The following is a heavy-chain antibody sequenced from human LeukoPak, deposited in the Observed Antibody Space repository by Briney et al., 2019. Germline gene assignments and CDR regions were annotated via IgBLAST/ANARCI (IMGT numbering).Heavy chain of an antibody. CDR1: GFTFSNYC. V-gene: IGHV3-7*01. D-gene: IGHD3-10*01. Sequence: GGSLRLSCAASGFTFSNYCMTWVRQAPWKGLEWVANIIQDGSDEYYVDSVKGRFTISRDNAKNSLYLQMNSLGAEDTAVYYCARGENYYGSGSYRRAFDIWGQGTMVTVSS. J-gene: IGHJ3*02. CDR2: IIQDGSDE. CDR3: ARGENYYGSGSYRRAFDI.